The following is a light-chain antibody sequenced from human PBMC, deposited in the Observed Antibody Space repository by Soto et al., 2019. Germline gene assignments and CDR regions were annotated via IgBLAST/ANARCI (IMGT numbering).Light chain of an antibody. CDR1: QSISSH. J-gene: IGKJ1*01. CDR3: QQSYSTPWT. Sequence: IQITQSPSSLSASVGDRVTITCRASQSISSHLNWYQQKPGKAPKLLIYAASSLQSGVPSRFSGSGSGTDLSITISGLQPEDFETDHCQQSYSTPWTFGQGTKVDIK. CDR2: AAS. V-gene: IGKV1-39*01.